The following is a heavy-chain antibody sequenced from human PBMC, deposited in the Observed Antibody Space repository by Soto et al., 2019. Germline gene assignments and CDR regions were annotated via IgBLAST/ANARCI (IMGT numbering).Heavy chain of an antibody. CDR2: ISGSDDST. J-gene: IGHJ4*02. D-gene: IGHD6-6*01. CDR3: AKRSSSSTFDY. Sequence: EVQLLESGGGLVQPGESLRLSFAASGFTFSSYAMSWVRQAPGKGLEWVSVISGSDDSTYYADSVKGRFTISRDNSKNTLDLQMNSRRAEDTAVYYCAKRSSSSTFDYWGQGTMVTVSS. V-gene: IGHV3-23*01. CDR1: GFTFSSYA.